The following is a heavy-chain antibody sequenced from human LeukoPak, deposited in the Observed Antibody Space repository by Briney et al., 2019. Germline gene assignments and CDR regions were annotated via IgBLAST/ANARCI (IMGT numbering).Heavy chain of an antibody. D-gene: IGHD6-13*01. CDR3: ATLGKSSSWDPNFDY. CDR2: INHSGST. Sequence: SETLSLTCAVYGGSFSGYYWSWIRQPPGKGLEWSGEINHSGSTNYNPSLKSRVTISVDTSKNQFFLKLSSVTAADTAVYYCATLGKSSSWDPNFDYWGQGTLVTVSS. V-gene: IGHV4-34*01. CDR1: GGSFSGYY. J-gene: IGHJ4*02.